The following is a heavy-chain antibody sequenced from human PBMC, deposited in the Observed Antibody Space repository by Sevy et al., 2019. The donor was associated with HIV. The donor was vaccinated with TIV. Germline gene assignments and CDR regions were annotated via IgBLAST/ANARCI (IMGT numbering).Heavy chain of an antibody. CDR3: ARLKRGFGDSFDY. Sequence: SETLSLTCAVFGYSISSGYYWGWIRQPPGKGLEWIGSIYHSGSTYYNPSLKSRVTISVDTSKNQFSLKLSSVTAADTAVYYCARLKRGFGDSFDYWGQGTLVTVSS. CDR2: IYHSGST. D-gene: IGHD3-10*01. J-gene: IGHJ4*02. V-gene: IGHV4-38-2*01. CDR1: GYSISSGYY.